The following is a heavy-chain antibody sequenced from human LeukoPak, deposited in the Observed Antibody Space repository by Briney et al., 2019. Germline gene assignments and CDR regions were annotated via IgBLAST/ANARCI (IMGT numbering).Heavy chain of an antibody. D-gene: IGHD1-26*01. J-gene: IGHJ4*02. V-gene: IGHV3-9*01. CDR3: AKDISGTYLAALDY. CDR2: ISWNSDTI. CDR1: GFSFDDYA. Sequence: GRSLRLSCAASGFSFDDYAMHWVRQTPGKGLEWVSGISWNSDTIGYADSVKGRFTISRDNAKNSLYLQMNSLRGEDTALHYCAKDISGTYLAALDYWGQGPLVTVSS.